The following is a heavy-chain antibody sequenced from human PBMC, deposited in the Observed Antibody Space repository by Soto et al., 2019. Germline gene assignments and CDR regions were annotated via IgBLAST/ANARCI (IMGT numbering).Heavy chain of an antibody. D-gene: IGHD5-12*01. J-gene: IGHJ4*02. CDR2: IIPILGIA. CDR3: ARVEGIVAIEPEDY. CDR1: GGTFSSYT. Sequence: SVKVSCKASGGTFSSYTISWVRQAPGQGLEWMGRIIPILGIANYAQKFQGRVTITADKSTSTAYMELSSLRSEDTAVYYCARVEGIVAIEPEDYWGQGTLVTVSS. V-gene: IGHV1-69*02.